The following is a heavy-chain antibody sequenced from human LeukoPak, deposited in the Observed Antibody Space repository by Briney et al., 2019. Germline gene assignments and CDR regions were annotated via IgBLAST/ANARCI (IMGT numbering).Heavy chain of an antibody. Sequence: GGSLRLSCEASGFTLRPFALSWVRPAPGEGLGWLSGISASGHYIYQADSVKGRFTISRDNSKNTLYIEINSLRVEDTAVYYCARDGSWGDYQFYFYMDVWGKGTTVTVSS. D-gene: IGHD2-2*01. V-gene: IGHV3-23*01. J-gene: IGHJ6*03. CDR3: ARDGSWGDYQFYFYMDV. CDR1: GFTLRPFA. CDR2: ISASGHYI.